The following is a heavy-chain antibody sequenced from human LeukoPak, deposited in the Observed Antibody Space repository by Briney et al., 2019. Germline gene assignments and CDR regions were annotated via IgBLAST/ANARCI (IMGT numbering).Heavy chain of an antibody. CDR2: TYYSGST. CDR3: AGPIVATTLRRGYYDSSGYLPRY. J-gene: IGHJ4*02. V-gene: IGHV4-59*08. Sequence: SETLSLTCTVSGYSITRAYNWSWIRQPPGKGLEWIGYTYYSGSTNYNPSLKSRVTISVDTSKNQFSLKLSSVTAADTAVYYCAGPIVATTLRRGYYDSSGYLPRYWGQGTLVTVSS. D-gene: IGHD3-22*01. CDR1: GYSITRAYN.